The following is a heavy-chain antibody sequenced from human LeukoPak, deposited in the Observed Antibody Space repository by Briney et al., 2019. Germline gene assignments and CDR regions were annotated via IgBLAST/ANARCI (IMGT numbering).Heavy chain of an antibody. J-gene: IGHJ4*02. CDR1: GFTFSGYW. CDR3: VKDERDAYYEF. Sequence: GGSLRLSCVASGFTFSGYWMSWVRQTPEKGLEWVANIKQDGYEKYYVDSVKGRFTISRDNAENSLYLQMNSLRAEDTAIYYCVKDERDAYYEFWGQGTLVTVSS. CDR2: IKQDGYEK. D-gene: IGHD3-16*01. V-gene: IGHV3-7*03.